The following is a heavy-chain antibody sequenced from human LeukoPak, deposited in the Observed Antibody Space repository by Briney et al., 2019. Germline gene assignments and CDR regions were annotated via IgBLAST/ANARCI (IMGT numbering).Heavy chain of an antibody. Sequence: GTSLRLSCAASGFSFRRYDMHWVRQAPGKGLEWVAATSYDGTSELYADFVKGRFSISRDNSRNTLSLQMDTLRPEDWTIYYCARAKGLAGSYLDNWFDPWGQGTRVIVSS. CDR2: TSYDGTSE. V-gene: IGHV3-30*04. J-gene: IGHJ5*02. CDR1: GFSFRRYD. CDR3: ARAKGLAGSYLDNWFDP. D-gene: IGHD1-26*01.